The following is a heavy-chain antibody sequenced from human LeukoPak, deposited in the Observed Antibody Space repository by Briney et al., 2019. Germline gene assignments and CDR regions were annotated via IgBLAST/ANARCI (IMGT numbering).Heavy chain of an antibody. CDR2: IYYSGST. CDR3: ARGVPEYYDFWSGYFYYFDY. Sequence: PAETLSVTCTVSGGSISSSSYYWGWIRQPPGKGLEWIGYIYYSGSTNYNPSLKSRVTISVDTSKNQFSLKLTSVTAADTAVYYCARGVPEYYDFWSGYFYYFDYWGQGTLVTVSS. CDR1: GGSISSSSYY. J-gene: IGHJ4*02. D-gene: IGHD3-3*01. V-gene: IGHV4-61*05.